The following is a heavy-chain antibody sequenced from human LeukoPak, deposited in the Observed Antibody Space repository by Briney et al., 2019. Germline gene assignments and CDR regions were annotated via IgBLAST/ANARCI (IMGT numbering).Heavy chain of an antibody. V-gene: IGHV1-24*01. CDR3: ATDRPGIAAVEAFDI. CDR2: FDPEDGET. J-gene: IGHJ3*02. Sequence: ASVKVSCKVSGYTLTELSMHWVRQAPGKGLEWMGGFDPEDGETIYAQKFQGRVTMTEGTSTDTAYMELSSLRSEDTAVYYCATDRPGIAAVEAFDIWGQGTMVTVSS. CDR1: GYTLTELS. D-gene: IGHD6-13*01.